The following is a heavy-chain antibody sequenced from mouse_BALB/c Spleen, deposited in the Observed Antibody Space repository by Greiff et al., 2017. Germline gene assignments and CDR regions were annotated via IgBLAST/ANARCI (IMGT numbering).Heavy chain of an antibody. CDR2: INPSTGYT. D-gene: IGHD1-1*01. CDR1: GYTFTSYW. Sequence: VQLQQSGAELAKPGASVKMSCKASGYTFTSYWMHWVKQRPGQGLEWIGYINPSTGYTEYNQKFKDKATLTADKSSSTAYMQLSSLTSEDSAVYDCARMHGSSYYAMDYRGQGTSVTVSS. J-gene: IGHJ4*01. CDR3: ARMHGSSYYAMDY. V-gene: IGHV1-7*01.